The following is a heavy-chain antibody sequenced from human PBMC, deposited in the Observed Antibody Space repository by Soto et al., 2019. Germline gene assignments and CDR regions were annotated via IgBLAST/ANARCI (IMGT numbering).Heavy chain of an antibody. J-gene: IGHJ3*02. CDR2: ISNSGDSA. CDR3: AHPRGYGVFDAVDI. D-gene: IGHD4-17*01. CDR1: GFIFSTYA. V-gene: IGHV3-23*01. Sequence: GRSMRLSCAASGFIFSTYAMNWVRQAPGKGLEWVSAISNSGDSAYYAESVRGRFTISRDNSINTLYLQMRSLRPEDTAVYYCAHPRGYGVFDAVDIRGQGTMVTV.